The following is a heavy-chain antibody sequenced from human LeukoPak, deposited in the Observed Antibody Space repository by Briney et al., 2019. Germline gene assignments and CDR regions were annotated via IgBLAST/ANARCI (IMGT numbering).Heavy chain of an antibody. D-gene: IGHD1-26*01. V-gene: IGHV4-34*01. CDR1: GGSFSGYY. J-gene: IGHJ4*02. CDR3: ARQWVTYYFDY. Sequence: SETLSLTCAVYGGSFSGYYWSWIRQPPGKGLEWIGETNHSGSTNYNPSLKSRVTISVDTSKNQFSLKLSSVTAADTAVYYCARQWVTYYFDYWGQGTLVTVSS. CDR2: TNHSGST.